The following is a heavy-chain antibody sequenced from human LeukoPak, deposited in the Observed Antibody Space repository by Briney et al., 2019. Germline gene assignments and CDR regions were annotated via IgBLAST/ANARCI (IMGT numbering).Heavy chain of an antibody. CDR1: GFTFNNAW. CDR2: VSPPGGGT. CDR3: ARDLAWGAFDY. Sequence: GGSLRLSCAASGFTFNNAWMSWVRQAPGKGLEWVSGVSPPGGGTYYADSVKGRFTISRDDSRNTLSLQMNSLRVEDTAVYYCARDLAWGAFDYWGQGILVAVSS. V-gene: IGHV3-23*01. J-gene: IGHJ4*02. D-gene: IGHD7-27*01.